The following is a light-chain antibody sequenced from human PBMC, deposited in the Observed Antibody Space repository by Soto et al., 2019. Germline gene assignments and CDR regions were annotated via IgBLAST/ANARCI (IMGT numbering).Light chain of an antibody. J-gene: IGKJ4*01. Sequence: DIQMTQSPSTLSASVGDRVTITCRARQSISSWLAWYQQKPGKAPKLLIYDASSLESGVPSRFSGSGSGTEFTRTISSLQPEDVATYYSQQYNSYSHTVGGGTKVEIK. CDR1: QSISSW. V-gene: IGKV1-5*01. CDR2: DAS. CDR3: QQYNSYSHT.